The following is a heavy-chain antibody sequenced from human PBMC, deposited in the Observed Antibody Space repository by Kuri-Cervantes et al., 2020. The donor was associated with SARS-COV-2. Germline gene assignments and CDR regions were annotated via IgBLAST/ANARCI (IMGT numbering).Heavy chain of an antibody. Sequence: GSLSLSCAVYGGSFSGYYWSWIRQPPGKGLEWIGEINHSGSTNYNPSLKSRVTISVDTSKNQFSLKLSSVTAADTAVYYCARGDAGIAVAGDAFDIWGQGTMVTVSS. CDR2: INHSGST. D-gene: IGHD6-19*01. J-gene: IGHJ3*02. CDR3: ARGDAGIAVAGDAFDI. CDR1: GGSFSGYY. V-gene: IGHV4-34*01.